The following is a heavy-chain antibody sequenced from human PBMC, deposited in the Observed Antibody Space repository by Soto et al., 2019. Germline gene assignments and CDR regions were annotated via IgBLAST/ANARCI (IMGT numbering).Heavy chain of an antibody. J-gene: IGHJ4*02. CDR1: GFTFSTYA. V-gene: IGHV3-23*01. Sequence: EVQLLESGGGLVQPGGSLRLSCAASGFTFSTYAMTWVRQAPGKGLEWVSVISGSDGSTYYADSVKGRFTISRDNSKNTLYLQMNSLRVEDMAIYYCATQAEGFPMGPLDHWGQGALVTVSS. CDR2: ISGSDGST. D-gene: IGHD2-8*01. CDR3: ATQAEGFPMGPLDH.